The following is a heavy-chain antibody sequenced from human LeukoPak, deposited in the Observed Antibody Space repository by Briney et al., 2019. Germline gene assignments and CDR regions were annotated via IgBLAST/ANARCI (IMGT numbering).Heavy chain of an antibody. CDR2: IKQDGSEK. D-gene: IGHD3-16*02. J-gene: IGHJ4*02. CDR1: GFTFSSYS. Sequence: GGSLRLSCAASGFTFSSYSMSWVRQAPGKGLEWVANIKQDGSEKYYVDSVKGRFTISRDNAKNSLYLQMNSLRAEDTAVYYCARGLVIEGPFDYWGQGTLVTVSS. CDR3: ARGLVIEGPFDY. V-gene: IGHV3-7*01.